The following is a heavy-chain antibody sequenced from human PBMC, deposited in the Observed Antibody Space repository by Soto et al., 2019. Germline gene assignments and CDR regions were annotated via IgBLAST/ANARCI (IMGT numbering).Heavy chain of an antibody. V-gene: IGHV4-31*03. CDR2: IYYSGST. CDR3: TRHHCSGGSCYPGFFYYGMDV. Sequence: QVQLQESGPGLVKPSQTLSLTCTVSGGSISSGGYYWSWIRQHPGKGLEWIGYIYYSGSTYYNPSLKGRVTIAVDASKNQFALKLSSVTAADTAVYYCTRHHCSGGSCYPGFFYYGMDVWGQGTTVTVSS. CDR1: GGSISSGGYY. D-gene: IGHD2-15*01. J-gene: IGHJ6*02.